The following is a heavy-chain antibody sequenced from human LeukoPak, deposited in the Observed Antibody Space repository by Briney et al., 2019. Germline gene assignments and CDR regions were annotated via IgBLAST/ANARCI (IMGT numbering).Heavy chain of an antibody. Sequence: PGRSLRLSCAASGFTFSSYGMHWVRQAPGKGLEWVAVIWYGGSNKYYADSVKGRFTISRDNSKNTLYLQMNSLRAEDTAVYYCARGGWFGELSWFDPWGQGTLVTVSS. CDR2: IWYGGSNK. V-gene: IGHV3-33*08. CDR3: ARGGWFGELSWFDP. J-gene: IGHJ5*02. CDR1: GFTFSSYG. D-gene: IGHD3-10*01.